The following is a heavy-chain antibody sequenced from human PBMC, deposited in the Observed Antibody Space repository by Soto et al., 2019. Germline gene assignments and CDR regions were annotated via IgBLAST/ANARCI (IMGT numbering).Heavy chain of an antibody. D-gene: IGHD3-9*01. CDR1: GGSISSSSYY. CDR2: IYYSGST. J-gene: IGHJ6*02. Sequence: KQSQTLSLTCTVSGGSISSSSYYWGWIRQPPGKGLEWIGSIYYSGSTYYNPSLKSRVTISVDTSKNQFSLKLSSVTAADTAVYYCARQPYYDILTGYYYYYYGMDVWGQGTTVTVSS. V-gene: IGHV4-39*01. CDR3: ARQPYYDILTGYYYYYYGMDV.